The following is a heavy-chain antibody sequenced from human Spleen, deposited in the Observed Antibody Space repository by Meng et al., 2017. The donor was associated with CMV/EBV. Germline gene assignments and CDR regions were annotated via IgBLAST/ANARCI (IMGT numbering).Heavy chain of an antibody. CDR1: GNTFTGYY. J-gene: IGHJ5*02. CDR3: ARIMVRGILIS. V-gene: IGHV1-2*06. D-gene: IGHD3-10*01. CDR2: INPNSGGT. Sequence: SCKASGNTFTGYYMHWVRQAPGQGLEWMGRINPNSGGTNYAQKFQGRVTMTRDTSISTAYMELSRLRSDDTAVYYCARIMVRGILISWGQGTLVTVSS.